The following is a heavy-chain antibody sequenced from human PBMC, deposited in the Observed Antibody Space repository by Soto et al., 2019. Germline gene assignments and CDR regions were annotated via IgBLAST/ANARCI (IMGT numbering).Heavy chain of an antibody. CDR2: ISGSDDST. D-gene: IGHD6-6*01. Sequence: EVQLLESGGGLVQPGESLRLSCAASGFTFSSYAMSWVRQAPGKGLGWVSVISGSDDSTYYADSVKGRFTISRDNSKNRLYLQMNSLRAEDTAVYYCAKRSSSSTFDYWGQGTLVTVSS. CDR3: AKRSSSSTFDY. V-gene: IGHV3-23*01. CDR1: GFTFSSYA. J-gene: IGHJ4*02.